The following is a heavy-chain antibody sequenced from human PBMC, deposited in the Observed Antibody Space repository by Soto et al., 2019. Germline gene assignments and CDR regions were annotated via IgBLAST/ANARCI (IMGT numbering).Heavy chain of an antibody. J-gene: IGHJ6*02. CDR3: AAEERWLQLRYYYYGMDV. Sequence: GASVKVSCKASGFTFTSSAVQWVRQARGQRLEWIGWIVVGSGNTNYAQKFQERVTITRDMSTSTAYMELSSLRSEDTAVYYCAAEERWLQLRYYYYGMDVWGQGTTVTVSS. CDR2: IVVGSGNT. CDR1: GFTFTSSA. V-gene: IGHV1-58*01. D-gene: IGHD5-12*01.